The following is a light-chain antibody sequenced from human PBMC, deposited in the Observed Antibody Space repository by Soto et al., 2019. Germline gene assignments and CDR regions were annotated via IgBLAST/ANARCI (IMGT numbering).Light chain of an antibody. V-gene: IGKV3-20*01. CDR3: QQYAGSVFT. CDR2: GAA. Sequence: EIVLTQSPGTLSLSPGERATLSCRASQSLTSSYIAWYRQKPGQAPRLLISGAANRATGIPDRFSGSGSGTDFTLTISRVEPEDFAVYYCQQYAGSVFTFGPGTKVDIK. CDR1: QSLTSSY. J-gene: IGKJ3*01.